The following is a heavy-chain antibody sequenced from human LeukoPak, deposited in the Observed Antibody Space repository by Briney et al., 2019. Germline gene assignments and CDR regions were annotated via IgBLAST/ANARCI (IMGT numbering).Heavy chain of an antibody. Sequence: GASVKVSCKASGYTSTGYYIHWVRQAPGQGLEWMGLINPNSGDTRYAPKFQGRVTMTRDTSISTAYMDLSRLRSDDTAVYSCARGDYYGSGHDAFDIWGQGTLVTVSS. D-gene: IGHD3-10*01. CDR2: INPNSGDT. CDR1: GYTSTGYY. J-gene: IGHJ3*02. CDR3: ARGDYYGSGHDAFDI. V-gene: IGHV1-2*02.